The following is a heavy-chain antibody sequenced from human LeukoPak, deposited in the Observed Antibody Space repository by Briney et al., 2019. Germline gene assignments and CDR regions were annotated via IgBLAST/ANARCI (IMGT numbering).Heavy chain of an antibody. V-gene: IGHV3-15*01. J-gene: IGHJ4*02. D-gene: IGHD2-15*01. Sequence: GRSLRLSCALSGVAFSNVWMSWGRQAPGKGGGWGGRIKSKTDGATTDYTAQVKGRLTISRDNSKNTLYLQMNNPKTEDTAVYYCTTEGSWGQGTLVTVSS. CDR1: GVAFSNVW. CDR3: TTEGS. CDR2: IKSKTDGATT.